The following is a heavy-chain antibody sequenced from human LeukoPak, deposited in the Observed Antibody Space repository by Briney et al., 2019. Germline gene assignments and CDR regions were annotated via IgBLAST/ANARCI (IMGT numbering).Heavy chain of an antibody. D-gene: IGHD3-22*01. V-gene: IGHV4-59*01. Sequence: SETLSLTCTVSGDSISGYYWSWIRQPPGRGLEWIGYIYYSGNTDYNPSLKSRVTISVDTSKNQFSLKLSSVTAADTAVYYCARGQWLPVFDFWGQGTLVTVSS. CDR3: ARGQWLPVFDF. J-gene: IGHJ4*02. CDR1: GDSISGYY. CDR2: IYYSGNT.